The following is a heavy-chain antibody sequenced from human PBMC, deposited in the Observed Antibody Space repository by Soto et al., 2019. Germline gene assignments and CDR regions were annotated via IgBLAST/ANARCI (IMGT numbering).Heavy chain of an antibody. V-gene: IGHV3-7*05. CDR3: ARSFDIVVVPAAMWGNWFDP. D-gene: IGHD2-2*01. J-gene: IGHJ5*02. Sequence: GGSLRLSCAASGFTFSSYWMSWVRQAPGKGLEWVANIKQDGSEKYYGDSVKGRFTISRDNAKNSLYLQMNSLRAEDTAVYYCARSFDIVVVPAAMWGNWFDPWGQGTLVTVSS. CDR1: GFTFSSYW. CDR2: IKQDGSEK.